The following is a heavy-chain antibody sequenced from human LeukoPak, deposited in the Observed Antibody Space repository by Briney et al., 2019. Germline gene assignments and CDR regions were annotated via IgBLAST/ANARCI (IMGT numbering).Heavy chain of an antibody. CDR1: GGSFSGYY. V-gene: IGHV4-34*01. Sequence: SETLSLTCAVYGGSFSGYYWSWIRQPPGKGLEWIGEINHSGSTNYNPSLKSRVTISVDTSKNQFSLKLSSVTAADTAVYYCARILSTNRRFDYWGQGTLVTVPS. CDR3: ARILSTNRRFDY. D-gene: IGHD2/OR15-2a*01. CDR2: INHSGST. J-gene: IGHJ4*02.